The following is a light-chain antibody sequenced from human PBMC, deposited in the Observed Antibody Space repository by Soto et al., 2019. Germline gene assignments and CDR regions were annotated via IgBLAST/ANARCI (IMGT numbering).Light chain of an antibody. CDR1: QSVSSSN. CDR2: GAS. CDR3: QYGRSPLFT. J-gene: IGKJ3*01. Sequence: EIVLTQSPGTLSLSPGERATLSCRASQSVSSSNLAWYQKTPGQAPRLLIYGASSRATGIPDRFSGSGPGKGFALTISRLEPEDDAMYCCQYGRSPLFTFGPGNTEDIK. V-gene: IGKV3-20*01.